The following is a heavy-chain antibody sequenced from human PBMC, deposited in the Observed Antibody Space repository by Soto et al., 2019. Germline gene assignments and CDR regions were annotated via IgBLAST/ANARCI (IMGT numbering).Heavy chain of an antibody. CDR1: GGSISTSNW. CDR2: THYSGRT. CDR3: ARRALAGRARFAP. J-gene: IGHJ5*02. V-gene: IGHV4-4*02. D-gene: IGHD6-19*01. Sequence: PSETLSLTCAVSGGSISTSNWLHWVRQPPGKGLEWIGETHYSGRTNFNPSLKSRVTISIDNSKNKVSLSLSSVTATDTAIYYCARRALAGRARFAPWTQGTYVTGSS.